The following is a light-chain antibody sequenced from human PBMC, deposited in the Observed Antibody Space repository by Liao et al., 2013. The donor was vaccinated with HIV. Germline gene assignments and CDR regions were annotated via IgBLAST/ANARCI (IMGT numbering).Light chain of an antibody. V-gene: IGLV3-21*01. Sequence: SYEVTQPPSVSVAPGKTAWITCGGNNIGSKSVHWYQQKPGQAPVLVIYYDRVRPSGIPERFSGSNSGNTATLIINRVEAGDEADYYCQVWDSRSDHYVFGTGTKVTVL. J-gene: IGLJ1*01. CDR3: QVWDSRSDHYV. CDR2: YDR. CDR1: NIGSKS.